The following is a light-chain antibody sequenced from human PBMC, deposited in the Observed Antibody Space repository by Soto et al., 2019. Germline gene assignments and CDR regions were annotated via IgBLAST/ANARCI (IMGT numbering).Light chain of an antibody. CDR1: SSNIGAGYD. J-gene: IGLJ2*01. CDR2: GNN. Sequence: QSVLTQPPSVSGAPGQRVTISCTGSSSNIGAGYDVHWYQQLPGTAPKLLVHGNNDRPSGVPDRFSASKSGTSASLAITGLQAEDEYDYYCQSFDSRLSGWVFGGGTQLTVL. CDR3: QSFDSRLSGWV. V-gene: IGLV1-40*01.